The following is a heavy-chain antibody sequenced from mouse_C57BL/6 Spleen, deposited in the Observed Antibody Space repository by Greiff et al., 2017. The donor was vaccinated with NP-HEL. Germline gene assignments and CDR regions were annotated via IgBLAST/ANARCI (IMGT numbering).Heavy chain of an antibody. CDR3: ARGVDSSGYRFAY. CDR2: INPNNGGT. V-gene: IGHV1-18*01. Sequence: VQLKESGPELVKPGASVKIPCKASGYTFTDYNMDWVKQSHGKSLEWIGDINPNNGGTIYNQKFKGKATLTVDKSSSTAYMELRSLTSEDTAVYYCARGVDSSGYRFAYWGQGTLVTVSA. CDR1: GYTFTDYN. D-gene: IGHD3-2*02. J-gene: IGHJ3*01.